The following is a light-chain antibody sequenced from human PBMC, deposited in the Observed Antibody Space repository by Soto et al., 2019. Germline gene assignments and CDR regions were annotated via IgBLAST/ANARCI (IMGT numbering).Light chain of an antibody. CDR2: DAS. J-gene: IGKJ3*01. CDR1: QSLANSF. V-gene: IGKV3D-20*02. CDR3: QQSYSSPYT. Sequence: EFVLTQSPGTLSLSPGERATLSCRASQSLANSFIAWYQQKPGQAPRLLIYDASNRATGIPARFSGSGSGTDFTLTISGLQPEDFATYYCQQSYSSPYTFGPGTKVDIK.